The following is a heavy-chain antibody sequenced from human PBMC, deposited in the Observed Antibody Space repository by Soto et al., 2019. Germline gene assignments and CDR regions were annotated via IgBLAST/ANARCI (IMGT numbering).Heavy chain of an antibody. CDR2: IYYSGST. Sequence: PSETLSLTCTVSGGSISSYYWSWIRQPPGKGLEWIGYIYYSGSTNYNPSLKSRVTISVDTSKNQFSLKLSSVTAADTAVYYCARVGITIFGVAPHWFDPWGQGTLVTVSS. J-gene: IGHJ5*02. CDR3: ARVGITIFGVAPHWFDP. V-gene: IGHV4-59*01. CDR1: GGSISSYY. D-gene: IGHD3-3*01.